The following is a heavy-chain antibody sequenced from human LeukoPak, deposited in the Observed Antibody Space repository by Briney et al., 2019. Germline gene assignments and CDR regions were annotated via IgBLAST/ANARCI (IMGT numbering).Heavy chain of an antibody. CDR3: GRLLISGDYYYYYMDV. Sequence: SETLSLTCTVSGGSISSSSYCWGWIRQPPGKGLEWIGYIYYSGSTNYSPSLKSRVTISVDTSKNQFSLRLSSVTAADTAVYYCGRLLISGDYYYYYMDVWGKGTTVTVSS. D-gene: IGHD6-19*01. CDR2: IYYSGST. J-gene: IGHJ6*03. CDR1: GGSISSSSYC. V-gene: IGHV4-61*05.